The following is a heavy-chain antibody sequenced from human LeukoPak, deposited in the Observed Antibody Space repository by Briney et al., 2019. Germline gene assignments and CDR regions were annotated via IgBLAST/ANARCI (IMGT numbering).Heavy chain of an antibody. CDR3: ARGRRDGYNLKYFDY. V-gene: IGHV4-4*08. D-gene: IGHD5-24*01. CDR1: GGSVSDYY. Sequence: SETLSLTCTISGGSVSDYYWSWIRQSPGKGLEWIGYIYHTGSTSYNPSLKSRVTISVDTSKNQFSLKLSSVAAADTAVYYCARGRRDGYNLKYFDYWGQGTLVTVSS. CDR2: IYHTGST. J-gene: IGHJ4*02.